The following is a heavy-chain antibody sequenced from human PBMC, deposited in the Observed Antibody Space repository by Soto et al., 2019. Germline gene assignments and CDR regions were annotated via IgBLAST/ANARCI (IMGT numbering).Heavy chain of an antibody. V-gene: IGHV1-2*04. Sequence: ASVKVSCKASGYTFTSYGISWVRQAPGQGLEWMGWINPNSGGTNYAQKFQGWVTMTRDTSISTAYMELSRLRSDDTAVYYCARGPNYYDSIVYYSARAFDTWGQG. CDR2: INPNSGGT. CDR1: GYTFTSYG. J-gene: IGHJ3*02. CDR3: ARGPNYYDSIVYYSARAFDT. D-gene: IGHD3-22*01.